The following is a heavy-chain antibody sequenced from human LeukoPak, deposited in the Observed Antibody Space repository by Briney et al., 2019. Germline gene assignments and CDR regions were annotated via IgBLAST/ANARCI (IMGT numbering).Heavy chain of an antibody. CDR1: GFIFSSYG. J-gene: IGHJ5*02. V-gene: IGHV3-30*02. D-gene: IGHD6-6*01. CDR3: AKEGMYSSSSFENWFDP. CDR2: IRYDGSRK. Sequence: PGGSLRLSCAASGFIFSSYGMHWVRQAPDKGLEWVAFIRYDGSRKYYADSVKGRFTISRDNSKNTLYLQMNSLRAEDTAVYYCAKEGMYSSSSFENWFDPWGQGTLVTVSS.